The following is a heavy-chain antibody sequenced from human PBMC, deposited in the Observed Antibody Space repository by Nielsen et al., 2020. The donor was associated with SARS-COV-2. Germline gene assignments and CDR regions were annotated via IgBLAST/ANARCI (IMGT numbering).Heavy chain of an antibody. D-gene: IGHD6-13*01. Sequence: GESLKISCAASGFTFSSYEMNWVRQAPGKGLEWVSYISSSGSTIYYADSVKGRFTISRDNAKNSLYLQMNSLRAEDTAVYYCARDLGVGSSWYIYYYYGMDVWGQGTTVTVSS. V-gene: IGHV3-48*03. CDR3: ARDLGVGSSWYIYYYYGMDV. J-gene: IGHJ6*02. CDR1: GFTFSSYE. CDR2: ISSSGSTI.